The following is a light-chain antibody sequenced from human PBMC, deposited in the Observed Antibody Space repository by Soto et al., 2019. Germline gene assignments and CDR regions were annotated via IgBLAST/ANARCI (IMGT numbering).Light chain of an antibody. CDR1: SSDVGSYNR. Sequence: QSALTQPPSVSGSPGQSVTISCTGTSSDVGSYNRVSWYQQPPGTAPKLIIYEVTNRPSGVPDRFSGSKSGNTASLTISGLQAEDEADYYCSSYTSNSVVFGGGTKLTVL. V-gene: IGLV2-18*02. CDR2: EVT. CDR3: SSYTSNSVV. J-gene: IGLJ2*01.